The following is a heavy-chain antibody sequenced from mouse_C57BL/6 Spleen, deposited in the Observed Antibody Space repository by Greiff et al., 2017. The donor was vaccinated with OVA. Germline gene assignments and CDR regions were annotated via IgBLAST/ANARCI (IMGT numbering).Heavy chain of an antibody. CDR1: GFSLTSYG. CDR2: IWSGGST. D-gene: IGHD4-1*01. V-gene: IGHV2-2*01. CDR3: ARSWDVVYYAMDY. Sequence: VKLQESGPGLVQPSQSLSITCTVSGFSLTSYGVHWVRQSPGKGLEWLGVIWSGGSTDYNAAFISRLSISKDNSKSQVFFKMNSLQADDTAIYYGARSWDVVYYAMDYWGQGTSVTVSS. J-gene: IGHJ4*01.